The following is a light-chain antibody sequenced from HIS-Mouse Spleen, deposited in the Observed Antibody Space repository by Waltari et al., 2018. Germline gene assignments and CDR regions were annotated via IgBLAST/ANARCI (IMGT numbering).Light chain of an antibody. CDR3: QKYNSAPWT. CDR1: QGISNY. CDR2: AAS. V-gene: IGKV1-27*01. J-gene: IGKJ1*01. Sequence: DIQMTQSPSSLSASVGDRGIITCRASQGISNYLAWYQQKPWKVPKLLIYAASTLQSGVPSRFSGSGSGTDFTLTISSLQPEDVATYYCQKYNSAPWTFGQGTKVEIK.